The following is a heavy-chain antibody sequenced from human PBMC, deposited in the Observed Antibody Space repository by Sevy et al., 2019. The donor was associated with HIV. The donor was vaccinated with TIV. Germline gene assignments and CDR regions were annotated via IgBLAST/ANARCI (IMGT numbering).Heavy chain of an antibody. Sequence: GGSLRLSCAASGFTFSSYWMTWVRQAPGKGLEWVANMRQDGNEKYYVDSVKGRFTISRDNAKNSLYLQMNSLRAEDTAVYYCAGGIYGSGSRLGLGYWGQGTLVTVSS. CDR2: MRQDGNEK. D-gene: IGHD3-10*01. J-gene: IGHJ4*02. CDR3: AGGIYGSGSRLGLGY. CDR1: GFTFSSYW. V-gene: IGHV3-7*01.